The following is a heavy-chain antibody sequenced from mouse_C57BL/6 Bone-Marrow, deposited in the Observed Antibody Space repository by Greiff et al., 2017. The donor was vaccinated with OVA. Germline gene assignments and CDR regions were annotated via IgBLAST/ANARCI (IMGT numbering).Heavy chain of an antibody. D-gene: IGHD2-10*01. CDR2: INPGSGGT. CDR3: ARSSYPFDY. J-gene: IGHJ2*01. Sequence: QVQLQQSGAELVRPGTSVKVSCKASGYAFTNYLIEWVKQRPGQGLEWIGVINPGSGGTNYNEKFKGKATLTADKPSSTAYMQLSSLTSEDSAVYFCARSSYPFDYWGQGTTLTVSS. V-gene: IGHV1-54*01. CDR1: GYAFTNYL.